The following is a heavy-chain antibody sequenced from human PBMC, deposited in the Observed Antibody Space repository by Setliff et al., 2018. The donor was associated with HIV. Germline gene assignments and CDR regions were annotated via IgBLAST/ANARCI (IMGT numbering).Heavy chain of an antibody. D-gene: IGHD3-22*01. J-gene: IGHJ4*02. CDR1: GGSIKSSSDY. V-gene: IGHV4-39*01. CDR2: IYYSGST. Sequence: SETLSLTCTVSGGSIKSSSDYWGWIRQPPGKGLEWIGTIYYSGSTYYNPSLKSRVTISVDTSKNQFSLKLIAVTAADTTVYYCARHSGLGGYYSPFDYWGPGTLVTVSS. CDR3: ARHSGLGGYYSPFDY.